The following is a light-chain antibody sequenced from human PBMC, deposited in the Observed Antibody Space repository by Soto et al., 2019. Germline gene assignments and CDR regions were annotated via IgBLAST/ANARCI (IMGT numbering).Light chain of an antibody. Sequence: QSVLTQPPSVSGSPGQSVTISCTGTSSDVGSYNRVSWYQQPPGTAPKLMIYEVSNRPSGVPDRFSGSKSGNTASLTISGLQAEDEADYYCSSYTSSSTVVFGGGTQLT. CDR2: EVS. V-gene: IGLV2-18*02. CDR3: SSYTSSSTVV. J-gene: IGLJ2*01. CDR1: SSDVGSYNR.